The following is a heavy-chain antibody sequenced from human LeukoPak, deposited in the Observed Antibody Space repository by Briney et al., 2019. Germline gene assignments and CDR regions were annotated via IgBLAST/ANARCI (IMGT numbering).Heavy chain of an antibody. Sequence: PGGSLRLSCAASGFTFSSYAMHWVRQAPGKGLEYVSAISSNGGSTYYANSVKGRFTISRDNSKNTLYLQMGSLRAEDMAVYYCARVFGYSDYWGQGTLVTVSS. CDR1: GFTFSSYA. V-gene: IGHV3-64*01. CDR3: ARVFGYSDY. CDR2: ISSNGGST. D-gene: IGHD5-24*01. J-gene: IGHJ4*02.